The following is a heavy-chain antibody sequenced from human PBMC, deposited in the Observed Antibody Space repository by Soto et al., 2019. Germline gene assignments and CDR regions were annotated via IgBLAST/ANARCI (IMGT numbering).Heavy chain of an antibody. CDR1: GFTFSDYY. CDR2: ISSSGSTI. Sequence: QVQLVESGGGLVKPGGSPRLSCAASGFTFSDYYMSWIRQAPGKGLEWVSYISSSGSTIYYADSVKGRFTISRDNAKNSLYLQMNSLRAEDTAVYYCARSEVGSITIFGVVITYFDYWGQGTLVTVSS. V-gene: IGHV3-11*01. CDR3: ARSEVGSITIFGVVITYFDY. D-gene: IGHD3-3*01. J-gene: IGHJ4*02.